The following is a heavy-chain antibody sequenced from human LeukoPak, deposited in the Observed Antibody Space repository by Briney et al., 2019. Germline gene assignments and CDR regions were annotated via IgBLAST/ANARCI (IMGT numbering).Heavy chain of an antibody. J-gene: IGHJ5*02. D-gene: IGHD3-22*01. CDR3: ARQRGYHYDSRTNRFSDL. CDR2: IYYSGIT. CDR1: GGSISSSSYY. Sequence: PSETLSLTCTVSGGSISSSSYYWGWIRQPPGKGLEWIGSIYYSGITYCNPSLKSRVTIFVDTSKNQFSLKLSSVTAADTAVYYCARQRGYHYDSRTNRFSDLWGQGTRVTVSS. V-gene: IGHV4-39*01.